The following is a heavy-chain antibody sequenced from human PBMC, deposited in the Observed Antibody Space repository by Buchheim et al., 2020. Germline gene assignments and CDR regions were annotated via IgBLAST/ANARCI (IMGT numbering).Heavy chain of an antibody. V-gene: IGHV3-23*01. CDR3: AKDGFWSSCWSFPDY. J-gene: IGHJ4*02. Sequence: EVQLLESGGGLVQPGGSLRLSCASSGFTFSDYAMSWVRQAPGKGLEWVSAISGSGTSTYSADSVKGRFTISRDNSQSTLFLKMNSLGAEDTAVYYCAKDGFWSSCWSFPDYWGKGTL. D-gene: IGHD6-13*01. CDR2: ISGSGTST. CDR1: GFTFSDYA.